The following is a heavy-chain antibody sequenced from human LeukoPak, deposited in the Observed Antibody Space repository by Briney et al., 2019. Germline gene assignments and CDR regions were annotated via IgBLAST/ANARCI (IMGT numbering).Heavy chain of an antibody. CDR3: AKGDDDYGDYYFDY. CDR2: ISGSGGST. D-gene: IGHD4-17*01. V-gene: IGHV3-23*01. CDR1: GFTFSDYY. Sequence: PGGSLRLSCAASGFTFSDYYMSWVRQAPGKGLEWVSAISGSGGSTYYADSVKGRFTISRDNSKNTLYLQMNSLRAEDTAVYYCAKGDDDYGDYYFDYWGQGTLVTVSS. J-gene: IGHJ4*02.